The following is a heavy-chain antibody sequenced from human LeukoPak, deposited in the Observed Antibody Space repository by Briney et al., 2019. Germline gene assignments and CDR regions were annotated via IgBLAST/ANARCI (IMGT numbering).Heavy chain of an antibody. CDR2: IGTAGDS. J-gene: IGHJ4*02. CDR3: ATVLSSNRYNLCDY. CDR1: GFSFSSYD. D-gene: IGHD6-13*01. Sequence: GGSLRLSCAASGFSFSSYDMHWVRQITGKGLEWVSVIGTAGDSLYAGSARGRFTISRENAKNSLYLQMNSLRAGDTAVYYCATVLSSNRYNLCDYWGQGTLVTVSS. V-gene: IGHV3-13*01.